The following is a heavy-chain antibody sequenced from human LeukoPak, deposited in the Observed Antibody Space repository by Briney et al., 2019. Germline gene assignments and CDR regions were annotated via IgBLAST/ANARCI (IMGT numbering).Heavy chain of an antibody. CDR2: IYYSGST. CDR3: ARKIDYYYGMDV. V-gene: IGHV4-59*01. Sequence: SETLSLTCTVSGGSISSYYWSWIRQPPGKGLEWIGYIYYSGSTNYNPSLKSRVTISVDTSKNQFSLKLSSVTAADTAVYYCARKIDYYYGMDVWGQGTTVTVSS. J-gene: IGHJ6*02. CDR1: GGSISSYY.